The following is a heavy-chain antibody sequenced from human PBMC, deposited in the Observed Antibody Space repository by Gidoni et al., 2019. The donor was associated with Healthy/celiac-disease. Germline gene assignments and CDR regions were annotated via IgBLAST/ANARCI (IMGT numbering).Heavy chain of an antibody. V-gene: IGHV1-3*01. J-gene: IGHJ5*02. Sequence: QVQLVQSGAEVKKPGASVKVSCKASGYTFTSYAMHWVRQAPGQRLEWMGWINAGNGNTKYSQKFQGRVTITRDTSASTAYMELSSLRSEDTAVYYCAREIVPAANFSPFPLGPWGQGTLVTVSS. D-gene: IGHD2-2*01. CDR3: AREIVPAANFSPFPLGP. CDR1: GYTFTSYA. CDR2: INAGNGNT.